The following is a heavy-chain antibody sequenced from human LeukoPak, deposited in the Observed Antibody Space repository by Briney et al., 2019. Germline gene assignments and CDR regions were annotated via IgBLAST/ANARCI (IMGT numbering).Heavy chain of an antibody. CDR2: IIPIFGTA. V-gene: IGHV1-69*13. Sequence: ASVKVSCKASGGTFSSYAISWVRQAPGQGLEWMGGIIPIFGTANYAQKFQGRVTITADESTSTAYMELSSLRSEDTAVYYCARTPDHSSGWYYFDYWGQGTLVTVSS. J-gene: IGHJ4*02. CDR1: GGTFSSYA. CDR3: ARTPDHSSGWYYFDY. D-gene: IGHD6-19*01.